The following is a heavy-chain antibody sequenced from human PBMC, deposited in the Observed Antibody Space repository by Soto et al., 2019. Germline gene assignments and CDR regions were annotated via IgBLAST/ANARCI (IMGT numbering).Heavy chain of an antibody. CDR2: IYYSGST. Sequence: LSLTCTVSGGSISSGGYYWSWIRQHPGKGLEWIGYIYYSGSTYYNPSLKSRVTISVDTSKNQFSLKLSSVTAADTAVYYCARDSENWFDPWGQGTLVTVSS. CDR1: GGSISSGGYY. V-gene: IGHV4-31*03. CDR3: ARDSENWFDP. J-gene: IGHJ5*02.